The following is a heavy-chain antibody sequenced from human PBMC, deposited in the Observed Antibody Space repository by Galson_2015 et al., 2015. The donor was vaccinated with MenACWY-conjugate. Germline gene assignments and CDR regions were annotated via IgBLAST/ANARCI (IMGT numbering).Heavy chain of an antibody. Sequence: SLRLSCAASGFTVNTNYMTWVRQAPGKGLEWVSIIYGGGSTYYPDSVRGRFTISRDNSKNTLYLQMDSLRADDTAVYYCARAGSENCRTTNCLSLGAKFSYYYYMDVWGKGTTVTVSS. CDR3: ARAGSENCRTTNCLSLGAKFSYYYYMDV. J-gene: IGHJ6*03. CDR2: IYGGGST. CDR1: GFTVNTNY. D-gene: IGHD2-2*01. V-gene: IGHV3-53*01.